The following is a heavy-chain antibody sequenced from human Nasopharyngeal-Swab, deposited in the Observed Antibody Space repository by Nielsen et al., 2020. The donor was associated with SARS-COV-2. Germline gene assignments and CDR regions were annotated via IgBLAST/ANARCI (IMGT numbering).Heavy chain of an antibody. CDR3: ATPAKRWPQWTAPDAFDI. D-gene: IGHD5-24*01. Sequence: GESLKISCKGSGYSFTSYWIGWVRQMPGKGLEWMGIIYPGDSDTRYSPSFQGQVTISADKSISTAYLQWSSLKASDTAMYYCATPAKRWPQWTAPDAFDIWGQGTMVTVSS. CDR2: IYPGDSDT. J-gene: IGHJ3*02. CDR1: GYSFTSYW. V-gene: IGHV5-51*01.